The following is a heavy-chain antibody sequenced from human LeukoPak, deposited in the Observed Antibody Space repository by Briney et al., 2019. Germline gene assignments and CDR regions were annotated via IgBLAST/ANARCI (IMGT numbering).Heavy chain of an antibody. J-gene: IGHJ5*02. CDR1: GFTFSSYA. V-gene: IGHV3-30*04. CDR3: ARDLGTAMAT. CDR2: ISYDGSNA. D-gene: IGHD5-18*01. Sequence: GGSLRLSCAASGFTFSSYAMNWVRQAPGKGLEGVAVISYDGSNAYYADSVKGRFTISRDNSKNTLYLQMNSLRAEDTAVYHCARDLGTAMATWGQGTLVTVSS.